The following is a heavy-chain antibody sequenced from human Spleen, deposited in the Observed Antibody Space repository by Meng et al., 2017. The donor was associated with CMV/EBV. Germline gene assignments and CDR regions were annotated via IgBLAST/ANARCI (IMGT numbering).Heavy chain of an antibody. CDR1: GYTFTSYD. CDR3: ARDLTYYDRLTGYPPSNPDWYFDL. V-gene: IGHV1-8*02. CDR2: MNPNSGNT. D-gene: IGHD3-9*01. Sequence: ASVKVSCKASGYTFTSYDINWVRQATGQGLEWMGWMNPNSGNTDYAQKFQGRVTMTTDTSTSTVYMELSSLRSEDTAVYYCARDLTYYDRLTGYPPSNPDWYFDLWGRGTLVTVSS. J-gene: IGHJ2*01.